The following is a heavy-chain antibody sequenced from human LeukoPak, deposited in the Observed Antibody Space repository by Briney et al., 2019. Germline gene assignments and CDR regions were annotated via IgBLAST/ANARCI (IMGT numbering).Heavy chain of an antibody. CDR3: ATLTGGYAPVDY. J-gene: IGHJ4*02. CDR2: IKQDGSEK. Sequence: GGSLRLSCAASGITFSRYWMSWVRQAPGKGLEWVANIKQDGSEKYYVDSVKGRFTISRDNAKNSLYLQMNSLRAEDTAVYYCATLTGGYAPVDYWGQGTLVTVSS. D-gene: IGHD3-22*01. CDR1: GITFSRYW. V-gene: IGHV3-7*01.